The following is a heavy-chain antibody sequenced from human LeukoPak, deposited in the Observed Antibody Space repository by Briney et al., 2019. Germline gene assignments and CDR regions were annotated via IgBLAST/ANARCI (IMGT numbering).Heavy chain of an antibody. D-gene: IGHD5-24*01. Sequence: GGSLRLSCAASGFTFNDYAMHWVRQAPGKGLEWVSGINWNSNNIGYADSVKGRFTISRDNAKNSLYLQMNSLRAEDTAIYYCTRVGYIDEGIDYWGQGTLVTVSS. V-gene: IGHV3-9*01. CDR1: GFTFNDYA. CDR2: INWNSNNI. J-gene: IGHJ4*02. CDR3: TRVGYIDEGIDY.